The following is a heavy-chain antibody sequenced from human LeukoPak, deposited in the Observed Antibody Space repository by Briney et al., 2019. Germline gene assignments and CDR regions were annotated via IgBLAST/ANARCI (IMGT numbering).Heavy chain of an antibody. CDR3: VRIPNGANFPNWFDP. J-gene: IGHJ5*02. Sequence: GGSLRLSCAASGFIFSNNAMNWVRRTPGKGLEWVSSISGNGNEMNCRDSVKGRFTISRDNTRNSLYLQMDSLRVEDTAIYYCVRIPNGANFPNWFDPWGQGTLVTVSS. D-gene: IGHD4/OR15-4a*01. CDR1: GFIFSNNA. V-gene: IGHV3-21*01. CDR2: ISGNGNEM.